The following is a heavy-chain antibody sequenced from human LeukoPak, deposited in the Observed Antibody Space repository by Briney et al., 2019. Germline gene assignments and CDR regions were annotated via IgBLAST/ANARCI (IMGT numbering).Heavy chain of an antibody. Sequence: ASVKVSCKASGYTFTSYGISWVRQAPGQGLEWMGWISAYNGNTNYAQKLQGRVTMTTDTSTSTAYMERRSLRSDDTAVYYCARRYCSSTSCYYWFDPWGQGTLVTVSS. J-gene: IGHJ5*02. CDR2: ISAYNGNT. D-gene: IGHD2-2*01. CDR1: GYTFTSYG. V-gene: IGHV1-18*01. CDR3: ARRYCSSTSCYYWFDP.